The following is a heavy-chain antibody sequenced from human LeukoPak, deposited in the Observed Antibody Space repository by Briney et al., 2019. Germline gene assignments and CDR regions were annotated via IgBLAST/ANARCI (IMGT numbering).Heavy chain of an antibody. V-gene: IGHV4-34*01. CDR1: GGSFSGYY. J-gene: IGHJ4*02. CDR3: ARGHTGFRDFDY. Sequence: PSETLSLTCAVYGGSFSGYYWSWIRQPPGKGLEWIGEINHSVSTNYNPSLKSRVTISVDTSKNQLSLKLSSVTAADTAVYYCARGHTGFRDFDYWGQGTLVTVSS. D-gene: IGHD4-17*01. CDR2: INHSVST.